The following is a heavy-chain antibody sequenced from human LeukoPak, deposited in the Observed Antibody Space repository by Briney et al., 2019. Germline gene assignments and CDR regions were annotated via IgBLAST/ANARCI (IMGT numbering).Heavy chain of an antibody. Sequence: PSETLSLTCAVYGGSFSGYYWSWIRQPPGKGLEWIGEINHSGSTNYNPSLKSRVTISVDTSKNQFSLKLSSVTAADTAVYYCARGSGAPYDSSGYYLDYWGQGTLVTVSS. CDR3: ARGSGAPYDSSGYYLDY. J-gene: IGHJ4*02. V-gene: IGHV4-34*01. CDR2: INHSGST. D-gene: IGHD3-22*01. CDR1: GGSFSGYY.